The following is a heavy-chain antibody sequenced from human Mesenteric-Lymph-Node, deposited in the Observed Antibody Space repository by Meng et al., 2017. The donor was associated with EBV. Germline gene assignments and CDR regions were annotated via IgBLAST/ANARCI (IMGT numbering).Heavy chain of an antibody. J-gene: IGHJ4*02. D-gene: IGHD5-18*01. Sequence: LLGSGGGLVQPGGSLSLSCPASGFSFSSYAMSWVRQAPGKGLEWVSVISASGETTFYAESVKGRFTISRDSSKNTLYLQMNSLGGEDTAVYYCAKDRRGYSRPGDYDYWGQGTLVTVSS. CDR1: GFSFSSYA. V-gene: IGHV3-23*01. CDR3: AKDRRGYSRPGDYDY. CDR2: ISASGETT.